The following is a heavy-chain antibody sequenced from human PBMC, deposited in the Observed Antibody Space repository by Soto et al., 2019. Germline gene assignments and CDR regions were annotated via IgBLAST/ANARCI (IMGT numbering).Heavy chain of an antibody. Sequence: QVQLVESGGGVVQPGRSLRLSCAASGFTFSSYGMHWVRQAPGKGLEWVAVIWYDGSNKYYADSVKGRFTISRDNSKNTLYLQMNSLRAEDTAVYYCARVYGSGGYYYYGMDVWGQGTTVTVSS. D-gene: IGHD3-10*01. CDR1: GFTFSSYG. CDR2: IWYDGSNK. J-gene: IGHJ6*02. V-gene: IGHV3-33*01. CDR3: ARVYGSGGYYYYGMDV.